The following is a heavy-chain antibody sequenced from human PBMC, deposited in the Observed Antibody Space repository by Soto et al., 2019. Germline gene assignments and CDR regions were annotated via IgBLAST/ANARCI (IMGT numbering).Heavy chain of an antibody. CDR2: IYYSGST. D-gene: IGHD5-12*01. J-gene: IGHJ4*02. CDR3: ARLRGYSGYELDY. CDR1: GGSISSYY. Sequence: SETLSLTCTVSGGSISSYYWSWIRQPPGKGLEWIGYIYYSGSTNYNPSLKSRVTISVDTSKNQFSLKLSSVTAADTAVYYCARLRGYSGYELDYWGQGTLVTVSS. V-gene: IGHV4-59*08.